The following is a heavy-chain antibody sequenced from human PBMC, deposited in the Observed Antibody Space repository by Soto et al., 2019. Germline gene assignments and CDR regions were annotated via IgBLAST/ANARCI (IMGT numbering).Heavy chain of an antibody. CDR1: GFTFSNNG. CDR2: IYSGGTT. V-gene: IGHV3-66*01. J-gene: IGHJ2*01. D-gene: IGHD3-10*01. CDR3: ARDRAPVTAWYFDL. Sequence: PGGPMRLSCVASGFTFSNNGIHWVRQAPGKGLEWVSVIYSGGTTYYADSVKGRFTISRDNSKNTLYLQMNSLRAEDTAVYYCARDRAPVTAWYFDLWGRGTLVTVSS.